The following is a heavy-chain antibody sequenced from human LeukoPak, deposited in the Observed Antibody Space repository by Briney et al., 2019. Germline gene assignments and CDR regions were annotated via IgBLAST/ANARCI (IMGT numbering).Heavy chain of an antibody. Sequence: GGSLRLSCAASGFTVSSNYMSWVRQAPGKGLEWVANIKEGGSEKYYVESVRGRFTISRDNAKNSLFLQMNSLRGEDTAMYYCARGGSSRFGYWGQGTLVTVSS. V-gene: IGHV3-7*01. D-gene: IGHD1-26*01. J-gene: IGHJ4*02. CDR3: ARGGSSRFGY. CDR1: GFTVSSNY. CDR2: IKEGGSEK.